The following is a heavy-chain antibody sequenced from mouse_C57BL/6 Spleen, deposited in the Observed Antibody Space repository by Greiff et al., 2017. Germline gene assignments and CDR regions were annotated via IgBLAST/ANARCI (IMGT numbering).Heavy chain of an antibody. CDR3: TADYCGSSYPVDV. J-gene: IGHJ2*01. CDR1: GFNIKDAY. D-gene: IGHD1-1*01. CDR2: IDPENGDT. V-gene: IGHV14-4*01. Sequence: VQLQQSGAELVRPGASVKLSCTASGFNIKDAYMHWVKQRPDQGLEWIGWIDPENGDTEYASKFQGKATITADTSSNTAYLKLSSLTSEDPAVYYCTADYCGSSYPVDVWGQGTTLTVAS.